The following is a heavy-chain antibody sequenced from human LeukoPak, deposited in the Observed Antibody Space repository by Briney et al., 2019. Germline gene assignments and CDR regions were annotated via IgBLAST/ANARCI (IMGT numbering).Heavy chain of an antibody. D-gene: IGHD1-26*01. V-gene: IGHV3-23*01. CDR2: ISGSGVNT. J-gene: IGHJ4*02. Sequence: GGSLRLSCAASGFTFSSYAMSWVRQAPGKGLEWASAISGSGVNTYYADSVKGRFTISSDNSKNTLYLQMNSLKVEDTAVYYCARDSMHLQWEGYWGQGTLVTVSS. CDR3: ARDSMHLQWEGY. CDR1: GFTFSSYA.